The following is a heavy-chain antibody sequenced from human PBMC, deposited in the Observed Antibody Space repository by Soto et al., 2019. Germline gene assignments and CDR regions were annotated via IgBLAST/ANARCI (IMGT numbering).Heavy chain of an antibody. CDR3: ATSRDCGGDCYPNAFDI. J-gene: IGHJ3*02. CDR1: GYTLTELP. CDR2: FDPEDGET. V-gene: IGHV1-24*01. D-gene: IGHD2-21*02. Sequence: ASVKVSCKVSGYTLTELPMHWVRQAPGKGLEWMGGFDPEDGETIYAQKFQGRVTMTEDTSTDTAYMELSSLRSEDTAVYYCATSRDCGGDCYPNAFDIWGQGTMVTVSS.